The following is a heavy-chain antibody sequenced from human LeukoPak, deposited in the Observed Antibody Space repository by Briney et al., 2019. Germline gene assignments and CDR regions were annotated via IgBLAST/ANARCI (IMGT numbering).Heavy chain of an antibody. CDR2: ISYDGSNK. CDR3: ARAEYYYGSGDY. J-gene: IGHJ4*02. CDR1: GFTFSSYA. Sequence: PGGSLRLSCAASGFTFSSYAMHWVRQAPGKGLEWVAVISYDGSNKYYADSVKGRFTISRDNSKNTLYLQMNSLRAEDTAVYYCARAEYYYGSGDYWGQGTLVTVSS. V-gene: IGHV3-30-3*01. D-gene: IGHD3-10*01.